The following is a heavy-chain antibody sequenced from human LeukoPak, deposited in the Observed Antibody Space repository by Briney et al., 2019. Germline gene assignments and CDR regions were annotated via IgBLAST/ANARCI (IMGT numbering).Heavy chain of an antibody. Sequence: SETLSLTCTVSDGSISSSSNYWGWIREPPGKRLEWIGSIYYSGSTYYNPSLKSRVTISVDTSKNQSSLKLSSVTAADTAVYYCAAGSWYDRFDYWGQGTLVTVSS. V-gene: IGHV4-39*01. CDR2: IYYSGST. CDR1: DGSISSSSNY. D-gene: IGHD6-13*01. J-gene: IGHJ4*02. CDR3: AAGSWYDRFDY.